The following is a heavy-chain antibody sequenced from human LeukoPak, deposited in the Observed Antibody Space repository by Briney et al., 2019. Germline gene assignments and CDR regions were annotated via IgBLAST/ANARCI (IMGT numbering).Heavy chain of an antibody. J-gene: IGHJ3*02. CDR1: GYTFTGYY. D-gene: IGHD2-2*01. CDR2: INPNSGGT. CDR3: ARVGYCSSTSCYLVRWDDAFDI. Sequence: GASVTVSCKASGYTFTGYYMHWVRQAPGQGLEWMGWINPNSGGTNYAQKFQGRVTMTRDTSISTAYMELSRLRSDDTAVYYCARVGYCSSTSCYLVRWDDAFDIWGQGTMVTVSS. V-gene: IGHV1-2*02.